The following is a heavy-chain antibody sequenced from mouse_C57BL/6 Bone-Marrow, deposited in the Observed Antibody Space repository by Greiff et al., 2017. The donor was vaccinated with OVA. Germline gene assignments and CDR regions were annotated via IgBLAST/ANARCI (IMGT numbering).Heavy chain of an antibody. CDR2: ISSGGSYT. J-gene: IGHJ2*01. V-gene: IGHV5-6*01. D-gene: IGHD1-1*01. CDR1: GFTFSSYG. Sequence: EVQGVESGGDLVKPGGSLKLSCAASGFTFSSYGMSWVRQTPDKRLEWVATISSGGSYTYYTDSVKGRVTISRDNAKNTLYLQMSSLKSEDTAMYYCARRYYYGSSTAAYSDYWGQGTTLTVSS. CDR3: ARRYYYGSSTAAYSDY.